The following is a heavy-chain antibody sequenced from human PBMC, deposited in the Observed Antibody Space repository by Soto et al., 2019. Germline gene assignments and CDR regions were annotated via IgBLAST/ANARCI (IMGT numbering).Heavy chain of an antibody. V-gene: IGHV3-33*01. CDR1: RFTFSSYG. CDR2: IWYDGTNK. J-gene: IGHJ4*02. D-gene: IGHD3-22*01. Sequence: GGSLRLSCAASRFTFSSYGMHWVRQAPGKGLEWVAVIWYDGTNKYYGDSVKGRFTISRDNSKNTLYLQMNSLRAEDTAVYYCARDSGRAHYYDSSGYSLDYWGQGTLVTVSS. CDR3: ARDSGRAHYYDSSGYSLDY.